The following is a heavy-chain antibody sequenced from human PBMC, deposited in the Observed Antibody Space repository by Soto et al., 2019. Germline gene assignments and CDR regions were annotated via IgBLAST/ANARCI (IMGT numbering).Heavy chain of an antibody. D-gene: IGHD3-22*01. Sequence: EVQLLESGGGLVQPGGSLRLSCAASGFTFNTYAMSWVRQAPGKGLEWVSGISGSGASAKYADSVQGRFTISRDNSKNTLYLQMNSLRAEDTAVYYCAKGIVYYYDSSGYFAYWGQGTLVTVSS. J-gene: IGHJ4*02. CDR2: ISGSGASA. CDR1: GFTFNTYA. CDR3: AKGIVYYYDSSGYFAY. V-gene: IGHV3-23*01.